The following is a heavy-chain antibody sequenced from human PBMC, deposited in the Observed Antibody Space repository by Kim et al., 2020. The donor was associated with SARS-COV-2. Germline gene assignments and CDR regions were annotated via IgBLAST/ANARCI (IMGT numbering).Heavy chain of an antibody. Sequence: ASVKVSCKASGYTFTSYDINWVRQATGQGLEWMGWMNPNSGNTGYAQKFQGRVTMTRNTSISTAYMELSSLRSEDTAVYYCARVAYSGYDPLFDYWGQGTLVTVSS. CDR3: ARVAYSGYDPLFDY. D-gene: IGHD5-12*01. J-gene: IGHJ4*02. V-gene: IGHV1-8*01. CDR2: MNPNSGNT. CDR1: GYTFTSYD.